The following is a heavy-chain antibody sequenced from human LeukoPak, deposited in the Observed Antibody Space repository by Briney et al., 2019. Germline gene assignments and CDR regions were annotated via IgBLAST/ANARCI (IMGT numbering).Heavy chain of an antibody. CDR3: ARDGSGYSYGYWFDP. J-gene: IGHJ5*02. CDR1: GGSISSYY. CDR2: IYYSGST. D-gene: IGHD5-18*01. V-gene: IGHV4-59*01. Sequence: SETLSLTCTVSGGSISSYYWSWIRQPPGKGLEWIGYIYYSGSTNYNPSLTSRGTISVDTSKNQFSLKLSSVTAADTAVYYCARDGSGYSYGYWFDPWGQGTLVTVSS.